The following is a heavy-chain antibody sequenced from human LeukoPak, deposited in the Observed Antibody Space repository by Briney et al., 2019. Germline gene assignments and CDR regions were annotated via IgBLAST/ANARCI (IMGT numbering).Heavy chain of an antibody. V-gene: IGHV3-23*01. J-gene: IGHJ3*01. CDR3: GRDPNGDYVGAFDF. D-gene: IGHD4-17*01. Sequence: PGGSLRLSCAASGFTFSNYAMTWVRQAPGRGLEWVSSIRGRGDGATYADSVKGRFTMSRDNSKDTLYLQLNRLRAKDTAVYYCGRDPNGDYVGAFDFWGPGTLVTISS. CDR2: IRGRGDGA. CDR1: GFTFSNYA.